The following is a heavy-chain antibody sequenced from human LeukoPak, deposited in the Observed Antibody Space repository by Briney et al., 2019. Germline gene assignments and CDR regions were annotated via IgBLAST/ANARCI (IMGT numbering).Heavy chain of an antibody. V-gene: IGHV1-46*01. CDR1: GYTFTSYY. Sequence: GASVKVSCTASGYTFTSYYMHWVRQAPGQGLEWMGIINPSGGSTSYAQKFQGRVTMTRDTSTSTVYMELSSLRSEDTTVYYCARDRHRITALLDYWGQGTLVTVSS. CDR3: ARDRHRITALLDY. J-gene: IGHJ4*02. D-gene: IGHD1-20*01. CDR2: INPSGGST.